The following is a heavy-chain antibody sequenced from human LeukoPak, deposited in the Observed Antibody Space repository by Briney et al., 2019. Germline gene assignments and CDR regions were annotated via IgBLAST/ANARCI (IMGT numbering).Heavy chain of an antibody. CDR1: GASISNYY. V-gene: IGHV4-59*01. J-gene: IGHJ4*02. D-gene: IGHD6-6*01. CDR3: ARVDPDSSSTLEVFDY. Sequence: SETLSLTCTVSGASISNYYWSWIRQPPGKGLECIGYVSYSGRTNHNPSLKSRVTISVDTSKNQFSLKLSSVTAADTAVYYCARVDPDSSSTLEVFDYWGQGTLVTVSS. CDR2: VSYSGRT.